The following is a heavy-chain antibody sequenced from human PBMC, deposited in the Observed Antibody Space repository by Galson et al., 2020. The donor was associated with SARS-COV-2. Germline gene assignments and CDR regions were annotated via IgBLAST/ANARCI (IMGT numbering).Heavy chain of an antibody. J-gene: IGHJ4*02. V-gene: IGHV4-34*01. Sequence: TLSLNCAVYGGSFSGYYWSWIRQSPGKGLAWIGEINDSGGTIYNPSLKSRVTISIDTSKSHLSLKLGSVTAADTAMYYCARVGAHGSGRSCDYWGQGMLVTVSS. CDR2: INDSGGT. CDR3: ARVGAHGSGRSCDY. CDR1: GGSFSGYY. D-gene: IGHD3-10*01.